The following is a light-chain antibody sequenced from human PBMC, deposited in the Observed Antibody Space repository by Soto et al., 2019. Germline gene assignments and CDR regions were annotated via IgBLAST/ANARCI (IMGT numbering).Light chain of an antibody. Sequence: QSALTQSASVSGSPGQSITISCTGTRSDVGGYNYVSWYHQHPGNAPKLIIYDVSNRPSGVSTRFSGSQSGNTASLTISGLNAEDEADYSCSSYTNANSWVFGGGTKLTVL. CDR1: RSDVGGYNY. J-gene: IGLJ3*02. CDR3: SSYTNANSWV. CDR2: DVS. V-gene: IGLV2-14*01.